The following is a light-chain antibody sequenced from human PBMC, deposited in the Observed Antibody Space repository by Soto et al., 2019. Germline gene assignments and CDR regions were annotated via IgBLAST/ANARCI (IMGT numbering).Light chain of an antibody. J-gene: IGKJ4*01. CDR2: DPS. CDR3: KKSSKWPLT. Sequence: EIVLTQSPATLSLSPGEGATLSCRASQSISNYLAWYLQKPGQPPSLLIYDPSNRATGIPARISGSGSPTDLSLTTSSLENKDFLVYYCKKSSKWPLTFGGGKKVEIK. V-gene: IGKV3-11*01. CDR1: QSISNY.